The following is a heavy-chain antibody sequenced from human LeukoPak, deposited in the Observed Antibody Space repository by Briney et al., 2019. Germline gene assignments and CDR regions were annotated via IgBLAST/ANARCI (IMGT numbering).Heavy chain of an antibody. D-gene: IGHD2-2*02. CDR3: ARGRGVDCSSTSCYIAWFDP. CDR2: IWYDGSNK. Sequence: GGSLRLSCAASGFTFSSYGMHWVRQAPGKGLEWVAVIWYDGSNKYYADSVKGRFTISRDNSKNTLYLQMNSLRAEDTAVYYCARGRGVDCSSTSCYIAWFDPWGQGTLVTVSS. J-gene: IGHJ5*02. V-gene: IGHV3-33*01. CDR1: GFTFSSYG.